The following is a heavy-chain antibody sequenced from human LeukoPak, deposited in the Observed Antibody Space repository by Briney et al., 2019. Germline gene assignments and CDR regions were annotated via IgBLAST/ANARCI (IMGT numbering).Heavy chain of an antibody. D-gene: IGHD5-12*01. CDR3: ASHSGYDFRYSFYYMDV. CDR1: GGSISSYY. CDR2: IYYSGST. J-gene: IGHJ6*03. V-gene: IGHV4-59*01. Sequence: ASETLSLTCTVSGGSISSYYWSWIRQPPGKGLEWIGYIYYSGSTNYNPSLKSRVTISVDTSKNQFSLKLSSVTAADTAVYYCASHSGYDFRYSFYYMDVWGKGTTVTVSS.